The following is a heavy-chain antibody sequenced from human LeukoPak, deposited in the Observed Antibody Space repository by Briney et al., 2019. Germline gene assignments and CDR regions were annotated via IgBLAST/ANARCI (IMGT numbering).Heavy chain of an antibody. D-gene: IGHD3-10*01. V-gene: IGHV3-74*01. CDR2: VKSDGSNP. CDR3: ARDIVPGSGSLDY. Sequence: GGSLRLSCAASRFSFSNYWMHWVRQAPGKGLVWVSCVKSDGSNPSYADSVKGRFTISRDNAENMLYLQMNTLGAEDTAVYYCARDIVPGSGSLDYWGQGTLVTVSS. CDR1: RFSFSNYW. J-gene: IGHJ4*02.